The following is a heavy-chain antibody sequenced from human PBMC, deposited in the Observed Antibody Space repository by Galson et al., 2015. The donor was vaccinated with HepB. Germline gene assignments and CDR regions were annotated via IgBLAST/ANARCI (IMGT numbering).Heavy chain of an antibody. CDR2: ISHDEDFI. V-gene: IGHV3-30*18. J-gene: IGHJ5*02. CDR1: GFPFNNNG. Sequence: SLRLSCAASGFPFNNNGMHWVRQAPGRGLEWVAVISHDEDFIRYADSVRARFTISRDNSKNTLYLQMNSLRTADTAVYYCVKGCDPTCHTIVLDPWGQGTLVTVSS. D-gene: IGHD3-9*01. CDR3: VKGCDPTCHTIVLDP.